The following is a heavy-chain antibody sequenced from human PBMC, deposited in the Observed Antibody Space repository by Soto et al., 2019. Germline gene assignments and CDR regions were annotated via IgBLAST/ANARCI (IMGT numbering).Heavy chain of an antibody. Sequence: LSEPLSLTCTFSGGSVSSGSYYWNWIRQPPGKGLEWIGYVYYTGSTNYNPSLKSRVTISVDTSKNHFSLKLDSVTAADTAVYYCARDPIYYDSTGYGVWFDPWGQGTLVTVSS. CDR2: VYYTGST. V-gene: IGHV4-61*03. D-gene: IGHD3-22*01. CDR3: ARDPIYYDSTGYGVWFDP. J-gene: IGHJ5*02. CDR1: GGSVSSGSYY.